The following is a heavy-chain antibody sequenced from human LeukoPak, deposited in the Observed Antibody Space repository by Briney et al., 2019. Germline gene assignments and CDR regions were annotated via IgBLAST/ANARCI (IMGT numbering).Heavy chain of an antibody. J-gene: IGHJ4*02. CDR1: GYSFTKYG. V-gene: IGHV1-18*01. Sequence: ASVKVSCKASGYSFTKYGFNWVRQAPGQGLEWMGWISNYNGNTDYAQKFQGRVTMTTDTMTTTAYMELRSLKSDDTAVYYCARSGLGTGWSFSDFWGQGTLVTVSS. D-gene: IGHD6-19*01. CDR2: ISNYNGNT. CDR3: ARSGLGTGWSFSDF.